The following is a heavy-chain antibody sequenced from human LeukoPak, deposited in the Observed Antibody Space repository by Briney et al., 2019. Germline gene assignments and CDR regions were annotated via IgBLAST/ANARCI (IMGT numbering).Heavy chain of an antibody. CDR3: ERVTGDRSRFDP. Sequence: SETLSLTCTVSGGSVSSGSYYWSWIRQPPGKGLEWIGYIYYSGSTNYNPSLKSRVTISVDTSKNQFSLKLSSVTAADTAVYYCERVTGDRSRFDPWGQGTLVTVSS. CDR1: GGSVSSGSYY. CDR2: IYYSGST. D-gene: IGHD7-27*01. J-gene: IGHJ5*02. V-gene: IGHV4-61*01.